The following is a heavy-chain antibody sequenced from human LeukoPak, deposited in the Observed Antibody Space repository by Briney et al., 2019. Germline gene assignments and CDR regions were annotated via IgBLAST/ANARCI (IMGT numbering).Heavy chain of an antibody. Sequence: GGSLRLSCAAAGFTFSDDYTSWIRQAPGKGLEWVAVISYDGTNKYYADSVKGRFTISRDNSKNTLYLQMNSLRAEDTAVYYCAKAIAYYYGSGSPGFDYWGQGTLVTVSS. J-gene: IGHJ4*02. V-gene: IGHV3-30*18. CDR3: AKAIAYYYGSGSPGFDY. CDR2: ISYDGTNK. D-gene: IGHD3-10*01. CDR1: GFTFSDDY.